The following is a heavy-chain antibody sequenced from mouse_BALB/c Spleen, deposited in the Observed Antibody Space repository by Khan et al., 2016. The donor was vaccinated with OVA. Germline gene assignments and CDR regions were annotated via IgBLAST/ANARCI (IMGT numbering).Heavy chain of an antibody. Sequence: QVQLKQSGAELVKPGASVRLSCKASGYTFTSYYLYWVKQRPGQGLEWIGDINPSSGGTNFNEKFKSKATLTVDKSSSTAYIQLNSLTSEDSAVYYCTRSEDGSFAYWGQGTLVTVSA. J-gene: IGHJ3*01. CDR3: TRSEDGSFAY. CDR2: INPSSGGT. D-gene: IGHD2-3*01. V-gene: IGHV1S81*02. CDR1: GYTFTSYY.